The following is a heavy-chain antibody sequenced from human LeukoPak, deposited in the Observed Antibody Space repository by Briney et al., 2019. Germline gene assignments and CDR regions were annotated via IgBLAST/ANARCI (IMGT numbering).Heavy chain of an antibody. Sequence: HAGGSLRLSCAASGFTFSSYAMHWVRQAPGKGPEWVTVIARDGKDKHHADSVKGRFTISRDNSKNTLYLQMNSLRAEDTAVYYCARDRQLQPNYYGSGSPHGHPFDYWGQGTLVTVSS. CDR1: GFTFSSYA. V-gene: IGHV3-30*04. CDR2: IARDGKDK. D-gene: IGHD3-10*01. J-gene: IGHJ4*02. CDR3: ARDRQLQPNYYGSGSPHGHPFDY.